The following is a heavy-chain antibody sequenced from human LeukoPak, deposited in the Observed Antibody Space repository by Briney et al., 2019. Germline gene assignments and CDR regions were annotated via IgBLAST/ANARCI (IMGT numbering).Heavy chain of an antibody. Sequence: SETLSLTCAVYGVSSSGYYWSWIRQPPGKGLEWIGEINHSGSTNYNPSLKSRVTISVDTSKNQFSLQLSSVTAADTAVYYCASTSGGGSSGYPFDYWGPGTLVTVSS. J-gene: IGHJ4*02. V-gene: IGHV4-34*01. CDR2: INHSGST. CDR1: GVSSSGYY. D-gene: IGHD6-13*01. CDR3: ASTSGGGSSGYPFDY.